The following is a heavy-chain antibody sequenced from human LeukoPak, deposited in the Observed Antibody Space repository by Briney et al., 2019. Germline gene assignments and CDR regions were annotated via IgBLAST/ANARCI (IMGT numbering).Heavy chain of an antibody. D-gene: IGHD2-2*01. CDR2: IRSKANSYAT. Sequence: PGGSLRLSCAASGFTFSGSAMHWVRQASGKGLEWVGRIRSKANSYATAYAASVKGRFTISRDDSKNTAYLQMNSLKTEDTAVYYCTRHDDVLVPENWFDPWGQGTLVTVSS. CDR3: TRHDDVLVPENWFDP. V-gene: IGHV3-73*01. J-gene: IGHJ5*02. CDR1: GFTFSGSA.